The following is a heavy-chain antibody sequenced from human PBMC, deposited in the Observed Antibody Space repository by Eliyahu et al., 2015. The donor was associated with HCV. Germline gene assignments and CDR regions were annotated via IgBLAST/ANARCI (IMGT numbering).Heavy chain of an antibody. CDR1: GFXFSSYS. CDR3: ARDPHYYDSSGHI. V-gene: IGHV3-48*01. CDR2: ISSSSSTI. D-gene: IGHD3-22*01. J-gene: IGHJ3*02. Sequence: EVQLVESGGGLVQPGGSLXXSCAASGFXFSSYSMNWVRQAPGKGLEWVSYISSSSSTIYYADSVKGRFTISRDNAKNSLYLQMNSLRAEDTAVYYCARDPHYYDSSGHIWGQGTMVTVSS.